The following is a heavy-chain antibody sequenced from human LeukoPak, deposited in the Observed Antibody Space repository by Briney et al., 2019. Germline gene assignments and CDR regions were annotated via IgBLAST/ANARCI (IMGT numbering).Heavy chain of an antibody. Sequence: SGTLSLTCAVYGGSFSGYYWSWIRQPPGKGLEWIGEINHSGSTNYNPSLKSRVTISVDTSKNQFSLKLSSVTAADTAVYCCARKKGMTTVTRYFDYWGQGTLVTVSS. CDR2: INHSGST. CDR1: GGSFSGYY. D-gene: IGHD4-17*01. V-gene: IGHV4-34*01. CDR3: ARKKGMTTVTRYFDY. J-gene: IGHJ4*02.